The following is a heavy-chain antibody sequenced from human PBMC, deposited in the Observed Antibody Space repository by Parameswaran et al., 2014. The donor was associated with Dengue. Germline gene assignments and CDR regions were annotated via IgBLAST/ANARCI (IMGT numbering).Heavy chain of an antibody. CDR2: INWNGGST. CDR3: ARSTVVTPGYYYYGMDV. D-gene: IGHD4-23*01. V-gene: IGHV3-20*03. Sequence: WIRQPPGKGLEWVSGINWNGGSTGYADSVKGRFTISRDNAKNSLYLQMNSLRAEDTALYYCARSTVVTPGYYYYGMDVWGQGTTVTVSS. J-gene: IGHJ6*02.